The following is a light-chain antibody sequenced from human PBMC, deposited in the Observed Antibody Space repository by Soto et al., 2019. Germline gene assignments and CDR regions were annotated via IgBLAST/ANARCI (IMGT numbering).Light chain of an antibody. CDR2: LRS. CDR1: QSLLHSNGYNY. Sequence: DLVMTQSPLSLPVTPGEPASISCRSSQSLLHSNGYNYLDWYLQKPGQSPQLLIYLRSNRASGVPDRFSGSGSGTDFTLKISRVEAEDVGVYYCMQALQTPPTFGQGTKVEIK. J-gene: IGKJ1*01. CDR3: MQALQTPPT. V-gene: IGKV2-28*01.